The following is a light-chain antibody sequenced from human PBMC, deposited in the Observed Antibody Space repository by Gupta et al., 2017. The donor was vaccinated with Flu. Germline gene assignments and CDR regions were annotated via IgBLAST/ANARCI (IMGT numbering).Light chain of an antibody. CDR1: QSISSY. V-gene: IGKV1-39*01. CDR3: KQSYSTPWT. Sequence: DIQMTQSPPSLSASVGDRVTITCRASQSISSYLNWYQQKPGKAPKLLIYAASSLQSGVPSRFSGSGSGTDFTLTSSSMKPEDFATYYCKQSYSTPWTFGQGTRVEIK. CDR2: AAS. J-gene: IGKJ1*01.